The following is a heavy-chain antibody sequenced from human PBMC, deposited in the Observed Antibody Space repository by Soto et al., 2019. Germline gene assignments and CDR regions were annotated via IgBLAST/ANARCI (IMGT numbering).Heavy chain of an antibody. Sequence: QVQLVQSGPEVRKPGASVKVSCKASGYTFTSYGMSWVRQAPGQGLEWMGWISNYNGNTNYAQKVQDRVTMTTDTSESTTYMELRSLRSDDTAVYYCARGPRYCSSTTCFSGVTWFDPWCQETLVTVSS. CDR1: GYTFTSYG. D-gene: IGHD2-2*01. CDR3: ARGPRYCSSTTCFSGVTWFDP. V-gene: IGHV1-18*04. CDR2: ISNYNGNT. J-gene: IGHJ5*02.